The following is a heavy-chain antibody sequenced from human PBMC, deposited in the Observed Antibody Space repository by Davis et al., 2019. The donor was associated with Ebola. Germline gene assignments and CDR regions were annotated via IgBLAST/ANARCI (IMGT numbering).Heavy chain of an antibody. CDR2: NSGGTT. Sequence: PGGSLRLSCAASGFTVSSHYMSWVRQAPGKGLEWVSLNSGGTTIYADSVKGRFTISRDNSKNTLYLQMNSLRAEDTAVYYCARDRGYSSGWFDYWGQGTLVTVSS. J-gene: IGHJ4*02. CDR3: ARDRGYSSGWFDY. D-gene: IGHD6-19*01. CDR1: GFTVSSHY. V-gene: IGHV3-53*01.